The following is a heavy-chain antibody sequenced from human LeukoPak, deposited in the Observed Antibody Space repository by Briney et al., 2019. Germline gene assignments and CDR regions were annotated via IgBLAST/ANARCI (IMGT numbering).Heavy chain of an antibody. CDR2: IRSKAYGGTT. Sequence: GGSLRLSCTASGFTFGDYAMSWVRQAPGKGLEWVGFIRSKAYGGTTEYAASVKGRFTISRDDSKSIAYLQMNSLKTEDTAVYYCTILYSGYDGNGVLDYSGQGTLVTVSS. CDR3: TILYSGYDGNGVLDY. CDR1: GFTFGDYA. J-gene: IGHJ4*02. V-gene: IGHV3-49*04. D-gene: IGHD5-12*01.